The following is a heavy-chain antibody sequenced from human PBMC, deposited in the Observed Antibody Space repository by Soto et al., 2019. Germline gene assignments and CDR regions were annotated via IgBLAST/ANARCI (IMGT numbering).Heavy chain of an antibody. CDR1: GFTFSSYG. Sequence: GGSLRLSCASSGFTFSSYGMHLVRQAPGKGLEWVAVIWYDGSNKYYADSVKGRFTISRDNSKNTLYLQMNSLRAEDTAVYYCARDRESIAARPLYYYYGMDVWGQGTTVTVSS. CDR3: ARDRESIAARPLYYYYGMDV. CDR2: IWYDGSNK. J-gene: IGHJ6*02. V-gene: IGHV3-33*01. D-gene: IGHD6-6*01.